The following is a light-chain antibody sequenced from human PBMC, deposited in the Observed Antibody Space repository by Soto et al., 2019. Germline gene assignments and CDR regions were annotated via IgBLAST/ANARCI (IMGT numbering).Light chain of an antibody. CDR1: QSVSSSY. J-gene: IGKJ3*01. CDR2: GAS. V-gene: IGKV3-20*01. CDR3: QQYGISPFT. Sequence: EIVLTQSPGTLSLSPGERATLSCRASQSVSSSYLAWYQQKPGQAPRLLIYGASSRATGIPDRFSGSGSGTDFTLTISRLEPEDFTVYYCQQYGISPFTFGRGTKVDV.